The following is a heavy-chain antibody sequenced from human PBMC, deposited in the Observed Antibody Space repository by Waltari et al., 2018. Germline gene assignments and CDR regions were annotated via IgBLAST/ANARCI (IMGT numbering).Heavy chain of an antibody. D-gene: IGHD6-13*01. CDR1: GGSFSGYY. J-gene: IGHJ6*02. Sequence: QVQLQQWGAGLLKPSETLSLTCAVYGGSFSGYYWSWIRQPPGKGLEWIGEINHSGSTNYNPSLKSRVTISVDTSKNQFSLKLSSVTAADTAVYYCARWGRMAAAGYYYYGMDVWGQGTTVTVSS. CDR3: ARWGRMAAAGYYYYGMDV. V-gene: IGHV4-34*01. CDR2: INHSGST.